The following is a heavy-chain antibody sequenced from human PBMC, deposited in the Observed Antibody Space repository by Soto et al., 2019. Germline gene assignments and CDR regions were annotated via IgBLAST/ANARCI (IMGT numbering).Heavy chain of an antibody. CDR1: GYTFTSYG. J-gene: IGHJ4*02. Sequence: ASVKVSCKASGYTFTSYGISWVRQAPGQGLEWMGWISAYNGNTNCAQKLQGRVTMTTDTSTSTAYMEPRSLRSDDTAVYYCARAVAVPADFDYWGQGTLVTVSS. CDR2: ISAYNGNT. CDR3: ARAVAVPADFDY. D-gene: IGHD6-19*01. V-gene: IGHV1-18*01.